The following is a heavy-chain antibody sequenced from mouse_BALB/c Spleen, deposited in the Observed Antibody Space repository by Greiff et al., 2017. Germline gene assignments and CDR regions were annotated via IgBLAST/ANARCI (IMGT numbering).Heavy chain of an antibody. CDR3: AVRRAMDY. J-gene: IGHJ4*01. V-gene: IGHV5-17*02. CDR2: ISSGSSTI. D-gene: IGHD2-14*01. Sequence: VQLKQSGGGLVQPGGSRKLSCAASGFTFSSFGMHWVRQAPEKGLEWVAYISSGSSTIYYADTVKGRFTISRDNPKNTLFLQMTSLRSEDTAMYYCAVRRAMDYWGQGTSVTVSS. CDR1: GFTFSSFG.